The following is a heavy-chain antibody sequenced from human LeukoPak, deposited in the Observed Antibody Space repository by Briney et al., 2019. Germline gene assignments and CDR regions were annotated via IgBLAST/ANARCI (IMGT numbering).Heavy chain of an antibody. CDR1: GFTFSSYG. J-gene: IGHJ4*02. CDR3: AYGPSGYSYGFPPFDY. CDR2: IYHSGSI. D-gene: IGHD5-18*01. V-gene: IGHV4-59*04. Sequence: LRLSCAASGFTFSSYGMHWVRQPPGKGLEWIGNIYHSGSIYYNPSLKSRVTISVDTSKNQLSVKLSSVTAADTAVYYCAYGPSGYSYGFPPFDYWGQGTLVTVSS.